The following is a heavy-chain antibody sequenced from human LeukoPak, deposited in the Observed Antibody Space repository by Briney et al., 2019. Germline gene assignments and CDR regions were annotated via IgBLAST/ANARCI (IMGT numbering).Heavy chain of an antibody. CDR1: GFTFSSYG. D-gene: IGHD3-10*01. Sequence: GRSLRLSCAASGFTFSSYGMHWVRQAPGKGLEWVAVISYDGSNKYYADSVKGRLTISRDNSKNTLYLQMNSLRAEDTAVYYCAKDGTTMVRGVSPLDWGQGTLVTVSS. J-gene: IGHJ4*02. CDR3: AKDGTTMVRGVSPLD. CDR2: ISYDGSNK. V-gene: IGHV3-30*18.